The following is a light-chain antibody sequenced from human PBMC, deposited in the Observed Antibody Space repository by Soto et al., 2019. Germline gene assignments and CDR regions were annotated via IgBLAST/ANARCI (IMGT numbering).Light chain of an antibody. Sequence: DIQMTQSPSTLSASVGDRVTITCRASQSISSWLAWYQQKPGKAPRLLIYKASTLESGVPSRFSGSGSGTDFTLTISSLQPDDFATYYCQQYSTYWTFGQGTRMEIK. V-gene: IGKV1-5*03. CDR3: QQYSTYWT. CDR2: KAS. J-gene: IGKJ1*01. CDR1: QSISSW.